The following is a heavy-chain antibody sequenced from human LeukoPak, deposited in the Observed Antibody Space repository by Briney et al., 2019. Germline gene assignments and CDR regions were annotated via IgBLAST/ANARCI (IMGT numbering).Heavy chain of an antibody. D-gene: IGHD6-19*01. CDR3: ARDQAGSYSSGHDAFDI. CDR2: INPSGGST. V-gene: IGHV1-46*01. J-gene: IGHJ3*02. Sequence: ASVKVSCKASGYTFTSYYMHWVRQAPGQGLEWMGIINPSGGSTSYAQKFQGRVTMTRDTSTSTVYMELSSLRSEDTAVYYCARDQAGSYSSGHDAFDIWGQGTMVTVSS. CDR1: GYTFTSYY.